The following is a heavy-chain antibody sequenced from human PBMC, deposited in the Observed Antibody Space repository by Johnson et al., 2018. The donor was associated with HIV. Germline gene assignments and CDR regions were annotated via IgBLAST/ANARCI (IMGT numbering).Heavy chain of an antibody. CDR2: IKSKTDGGTT. V-gene: IGHV3-15*01. CDR1: GFTVTNAW. J-gene: IGHJ3*02. CDR3: TVDDYFTPRSVGGAFDI. Sequence: VQLVESGGGLVKRGGSLRLSCAASGFTVTNAWMSWVRQAPGKGLEWVGRIKSKTDGGTTDYAAPVKGRVTISRDDSKNTLYLQMNSLKTEDTAVYYCTVDDYFTPRSVGGAFDIWGQGTMVTVSS. D-gene: IGHD2/OR15-2a*01.